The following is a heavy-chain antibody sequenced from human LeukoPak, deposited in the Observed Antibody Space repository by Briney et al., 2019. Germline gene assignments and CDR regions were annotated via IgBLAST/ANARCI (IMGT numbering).Heavy chain of an antibody. CDR2: IYYSGST. CDR1: GGSIRSYY. V-gene: IGHV4-59*01. Sequence: PSETLSLTRTVSGGSIRSYYWSWIRQPPGKGLEWIGYIYYSGSTNYNPSLKSRVSISVDTSKNQFSLKLSSVTAADTAVYYCARTGSTVTMLYPFDHWGQGTLVTVSS. J-gene: IGHJ4*02. D-gene: IGHD4-17*01. CDR3: ARTGSTVTMLYPFDH.